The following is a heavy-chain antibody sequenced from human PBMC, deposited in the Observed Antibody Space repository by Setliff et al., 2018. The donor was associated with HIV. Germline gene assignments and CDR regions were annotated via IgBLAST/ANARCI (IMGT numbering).Heavy chain of an antibody. D-gene: IGHD1-1*01. CDR1: GDSIISYY. J-gene: IGHJ6*03. V-gene: IGHV4-59*08. CDR3: ARHAPRNHDLAGVFYPYYMDV. CDR2: IHHSGSS. Sequence: SETLSLTCTVSGDSIISYYWTWIRQPPGKGLEWIGYIHHSGSSDYNPSLKSRVTVSVDMSKTQFSLKLSSVTAADTAVYYCARHAPRNHDLAGVFYPYYMDVWGKGTTVTVSS.